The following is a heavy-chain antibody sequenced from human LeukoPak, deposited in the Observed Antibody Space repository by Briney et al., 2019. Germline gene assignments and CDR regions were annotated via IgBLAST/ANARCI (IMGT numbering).Heavy chain of an antibody. CDR1: GFTFSSYA. D-gene: IGHD1/OR15-1a*01. V-gene: IGHV3-64*01. CDR2: ISSNGGST. J-gene: IGHJ4*02. CDR3: ARGSWLNKLFDY. Sequence: GGSLRLSCAASGFTFSSYAMHWVRQAPGKGLEYVSAISSNGGSTYYANSVKGRFTISRDNSKNTLYLQMGSLRADDTAVYYCARGSWLNKLFDYWGQGTLVTVSS.